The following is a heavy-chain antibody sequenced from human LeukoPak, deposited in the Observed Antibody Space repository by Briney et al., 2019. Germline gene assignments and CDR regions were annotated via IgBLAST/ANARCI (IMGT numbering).Heavy chain of an antibody. CDR1: GFTFSSYS. V-gene: IGHV3-48*01. Sequence: GGSLRLXCAASGFTFSSYSMNWVRQAPGKGLEWVSYISSSSSTIYYADSVKGRFTISRDNAKYSLYLQMNSLRAEDTAVYYCARVFEVGGSSLDFQHWGQGTLVTVSS. CDR3: ARVFEVGGSSLDFQH. J-gene: IGHJ1*01. CDR2: ISSSSSTI. D-gene: IGHD1-26*01.